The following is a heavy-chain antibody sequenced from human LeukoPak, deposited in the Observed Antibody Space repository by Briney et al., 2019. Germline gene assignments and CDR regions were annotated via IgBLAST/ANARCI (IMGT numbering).Heavy chain of an antibody. CDR1: EFTFSSYW. V-gene: IGHV3-74*01. D-gene: IGHD3-22*01. CDR3: AREGYYDSSGYSIRFSY. Sequence: GGSLRLSCEASEFTFSSYWMHWVRQAPGKGLVWVSRINSDGRTTIYADSVKGRFTISRDNAKNTLYLQMNSLRAKDTAVYYRAREGYYDSSGYSIRFSYWGQGTLVTVSS. J-gene: IGHJ4*02. CDR2: INSDGRTT.